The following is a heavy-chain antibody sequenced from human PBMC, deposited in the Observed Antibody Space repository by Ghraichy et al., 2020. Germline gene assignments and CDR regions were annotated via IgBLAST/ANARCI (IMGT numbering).Heavy chain of an antibody. CDR3: ARGGLMVRDREHYYYYGMDV. J-gene: IGHJ6*02. D-gene: IGHD3-10*01. CDR2: IIPILGIA. CDR1: GGTFSSYA. V-gene: IGHV1-69*04. Sequence: SVKVSCKASGGTFSSYAISWVRQAPGQGLEWMGRIIPILGIANYAQKFQGRVTITADKSTSTAYMELSSLRSEDTAVYYCARGGLMVRDREHYYYYGMDVWGQGTTVTVSS.